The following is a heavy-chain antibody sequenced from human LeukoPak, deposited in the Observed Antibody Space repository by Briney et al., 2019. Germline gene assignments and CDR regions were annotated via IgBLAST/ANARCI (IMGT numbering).Heavy chain of an antibody. CDR2: IYDSGNT. J-gene: IGHJ5*02. CDR1: GGSISSGDYY. D-gene: IGHD6-6*01. Sequence: SQTLSLTCTVSGGSISSGDYYWSWIRQPPGKGLEWIGYIYDSGNTYYSPSLKSRVTMSIDTSKNQFSLKLRSVTAADTAVYYCARDAMYSSSSPSWFGPWGQGILVTVSS. V-gene: IGHV4-30-4*08. CDR3: ARDAMYSSSSPSWFGP.